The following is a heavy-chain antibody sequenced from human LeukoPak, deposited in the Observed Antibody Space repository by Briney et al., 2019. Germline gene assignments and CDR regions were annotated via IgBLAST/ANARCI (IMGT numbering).Heavy chain of an antibody. V-gene: IGHV1-69*01. D-gene: IGHD3-10*01. CDR1: GGTFSSYA. Sequence: SVKVSCKASGGTFSSYAISWVRQAPGQGLEWMGGIIPIFGTANYAQKFQGRVTIAADESTSTAYMELSSLRSEDTAMYYCARDRPYYYGSGTNWFDPWGQGTLVTVSS. CDR2: IIPIFGTA. J-gene: IGHJ5*02. CDR3: ARDRPYYYGSGTNWFDP.